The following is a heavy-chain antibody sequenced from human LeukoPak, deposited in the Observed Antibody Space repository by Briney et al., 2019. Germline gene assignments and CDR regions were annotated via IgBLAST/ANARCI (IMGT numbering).Heavy chain of an antibody. J-gene: IGHJ4*02. CDR1: GFTFSSYS. CDR3: VRSSGYYDC. Sequence: GGSLRLSCLASGFTFSSYSMYWVRQAPGKELEHVSGINYNGDTTFYADSVKGRFTISRDNSINTLYLQMNSLRREDTAVYYCVRSSGYYDCWGQGTLVTVSS. V-gene: IGHV3-64D*06. D-gene: IGHD3-22*01. CDR2: INYNGDTT.